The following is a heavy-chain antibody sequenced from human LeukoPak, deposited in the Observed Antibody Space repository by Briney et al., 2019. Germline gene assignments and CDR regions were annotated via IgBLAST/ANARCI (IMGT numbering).Heavy chain of an antibody. CDR3: GKDLMLGLAVRF. CDR1: GFTVSSNY. CDR2: ISGSGGST. J-gene: IGHJ4*02. Sequence: GGSLRLSCAASGFTVSSNYMSWVRQAPGKGLEWVSAISGSGGSTYYADSVKGRFTISRYNSKNTLYLQMKSLRDEDTAVDYCGKDLMLGLAVRFWGKGTLVTVSS. D-gene: IGHD3-10*02. V-gene: IGHV3-23*01.